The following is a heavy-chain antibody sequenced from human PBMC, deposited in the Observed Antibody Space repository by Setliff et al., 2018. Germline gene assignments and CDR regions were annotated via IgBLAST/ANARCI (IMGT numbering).Heavy chain of an antibody. Sequence: GGSLRLSCVASTFTFNKYAVTWVRQAPGKGLEWVSSIHVDGYRTFYADSVKGRFTISRDNSRNTLYLEMNSLRAEDTASYYCARHPNGDYVGAFDPWGQGILVTVSS. V-gene: IGHV3-23*01. J-gene: IGHJ5*02. CDR1: TFTFNKYA. CDR2: IHVDGYRT. D-gene: IGHD4-17*01. CDR3: ARHPNGDYVGAFDP.